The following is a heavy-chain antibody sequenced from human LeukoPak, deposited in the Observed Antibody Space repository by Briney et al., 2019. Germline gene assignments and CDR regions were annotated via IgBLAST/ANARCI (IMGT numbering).Heavy chain of an antibody. CDR1: GFSFDEYA. Sequence: PGGSLRLSCTASGFSFDEYAMHWVRQVPGKGLEWVSSISSSSSYIYYADSVKGRFTISRDNAKNSLYLQMNSLRAEDTAVYYCVAMNIDYWGQGTLVTVSS. J-gene: IGHJ4*02. V-gene: IGHV3-21*01. D-gene: IGHD2-2*01. CDR2: ISSSSSYI. CDR3: VAMNIDY.